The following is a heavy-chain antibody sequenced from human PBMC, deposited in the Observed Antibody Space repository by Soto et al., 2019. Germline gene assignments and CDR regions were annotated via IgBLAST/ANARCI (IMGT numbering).Heavy chain of an antibody. J-gene: IGHJ4*02. CDR3: ARGPPYSGSLIDY. V-gene: IGHV3-30-3*01. D-gene: IGHD1-26*01. CDR2: ISYDGSNK. CDR1: GFTFSSYA. Sequence: GSLRLSCAASGFTFSSYAMHWVRQAPGKGLEWVAVISYDGSNKYYADSVKGRFTISRDDSKNTLYLQMNSLRAEDTAVYYCARGPPYSGSLIDYWGQGTLVTVSS.